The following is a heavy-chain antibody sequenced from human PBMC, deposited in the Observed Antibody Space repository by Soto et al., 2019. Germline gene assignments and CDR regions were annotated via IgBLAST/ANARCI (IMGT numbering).Heavy chain of an antibody. J-gene: IGHJ4*02. D-gene: IGHD3-22*01. V-gene: IGHV4-34*01. CDR3: ARGGPSSGYYYFDY. CDR2: INHSGST. Sequence: QVQLQQWGAGLLKPSETLSLTCAVYGGSFSGYYWSWIRQPPGKGLEWIGEINHSGSTNYNPSLKSRVTISVDTSKNQLSLKLSSVTAADTAVYYCARGGPSSGYYYFDYWGQGTLVTVSS. CDR1: GGSFSGYY.